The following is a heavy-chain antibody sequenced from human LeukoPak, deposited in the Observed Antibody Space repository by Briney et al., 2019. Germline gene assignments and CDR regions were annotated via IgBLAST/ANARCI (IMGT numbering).Heavy chain of an antibody. CDR1: GFTFSSYA. CDR2: ISYDGSNK. CDR3: ARDSYDDYYYYYGMDV. J-gene: IGHJ6*02. Sequence: GRSLRLSCAASGFTFSSYAMHWVRRAPGKGLEWVAVISYDGSNKYYADSVKGRFTISRDNSKNTLYLQMNSLRAEDTAVYYCARDSYDDYYYYYGMDVWGQGTTVTVSS. D-gene: IGHD3-22*01. V-gene: IGHV3-30-3*01.